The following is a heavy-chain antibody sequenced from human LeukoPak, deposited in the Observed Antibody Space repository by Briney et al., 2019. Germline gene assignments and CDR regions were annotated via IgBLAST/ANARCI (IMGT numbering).Heavy chain of an antibody. Sequence: GGSLRLSCAASGFTFSSYAMSWVRQAPGKGLEWVSAISGSGGSTYYADSVKGRITISRDNSKNTLYLQMNSLRAEDTAVYYWANPFPVDTAMPRDYWGQGTLVTVSS. D-gene: IGHD5-18*01. CDR3: ANPFPVDTAMPRDY. V-gene: IGHV3-23*01. CDR2: ISGSGGST. CDR1: GFTFSSYA. J-gene: IGHJ4*02.